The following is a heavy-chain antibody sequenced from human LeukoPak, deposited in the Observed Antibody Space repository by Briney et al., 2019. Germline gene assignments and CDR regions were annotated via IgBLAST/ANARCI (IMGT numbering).Heavy chain of an antibody. D-gene: IGHD4-17*01. CDR3: AKVGGYGDYVNYFDY. V-gene: IGHV3-30*18. CDR2: ISYDGSNK. CDR1: GFTFSSYG. J-gene: IGHJ4*02. Sequence: PGGSLRLSCAASGFTFSSYGMHWVRQAPGKGLEWVAVISYDGSNKYYADSVKGRFTISRDNSKNTLYLQMYSLRAEDTAVYYCAKVGGYGDYVNYFDYWGQGTLVTVSS.